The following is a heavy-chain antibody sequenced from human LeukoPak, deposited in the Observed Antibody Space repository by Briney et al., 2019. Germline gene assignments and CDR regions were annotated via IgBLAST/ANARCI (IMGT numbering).Heavy chain of an antibody. CDR3: AKDKTIFGVVGDAFDI. J-gene: IGHJ3*02. D-gene: IGHD3-3*01. V-gene: IGHV3-23*01. CDR2: ISGSGGST. Sequence: GGSLRLSCAASGFTFSSYAMSWVRQAPGKGLEWVSAISGSGGSTYYADSVKGRFTISRDNSKNTLYLQMNSLRAEDTAVYYCAKDKTIFGVVGDAFDIWGQGTMVTVSS. CDR1: GFTFSSYA.